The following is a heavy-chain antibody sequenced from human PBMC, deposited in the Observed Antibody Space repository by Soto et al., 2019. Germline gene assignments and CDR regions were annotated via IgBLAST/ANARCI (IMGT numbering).Heavy chain of an antibody. D-gene: IGHD3-22*01. CDR1: GGTFSSYA. CDR2: IIPIFGTA. J-gene: IGHJ4*02. Sequence: SVKVSCKASGGTFSSYAISWVRQAPGQGLEWMGGIIPIFGTANYAQKFQGRVTITADESTSTAYMELSSLRSEDTAVYYCATYPYYYDSSGYYFDYWGQGTLVTVSS. CDR3: ATYPYYYDSSGYYFDY. V-gene: IGHV1-69*13.